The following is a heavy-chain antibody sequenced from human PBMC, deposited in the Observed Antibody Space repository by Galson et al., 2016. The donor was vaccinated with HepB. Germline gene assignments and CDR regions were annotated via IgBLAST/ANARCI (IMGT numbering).Heavy chain of an antibody. CDR2: IYSGGST. J-gene: IGHJ3*02. CDR3: AREAIAAAGTHDAFDI. Sequence: SLRLPCAASGLTFSSYAMNWVRQAPGKGLEWVSAIYSGGSTYYADAVQGHFTASRDNPKSTVYLQMNSLRAEDTAVYYCAREAIAAAGTHDAFDIWGQGTMVTVCS. D-gene: IGHD6-13*01. CDR1: GLTFSSYA. V-gene: IGHV3-23*01.